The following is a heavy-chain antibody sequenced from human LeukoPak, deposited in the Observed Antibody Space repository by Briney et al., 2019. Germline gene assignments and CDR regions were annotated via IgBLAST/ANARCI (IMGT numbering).Heavy chain of an antibody. CDR1: GFTFSDYY. Sequence: GGSLRLSCAASGFTFSDYYMSWLRQAPGKGLEWVSYISSSGSTIYYADSVKGRLTISRDNAKNSLYLQMNSLRAEDTAVYYCTRAYRRLFDPWGQGTLVTVSS. CDR3: TRAYRRLFDP. V-gene: IGHV3-11*01. J-gene: IGHJ5*02. D-gene: IGHD3-16*02. CDR2: ISSSGSTI.